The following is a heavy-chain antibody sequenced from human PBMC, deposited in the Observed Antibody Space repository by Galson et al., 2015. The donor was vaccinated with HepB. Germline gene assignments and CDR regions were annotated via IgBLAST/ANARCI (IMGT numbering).Heavy chain of an antibody. Sequence: SVKVSCKASGYTFTSYAMHWVRQAPGQRLEWMGWVNAGNGNTKYSQKFQDRLTITRDTSATTAYMEVSSLRSEDTAVYYCAREISGPLDYWGQGTLVTVSS. CDR1: GYTFTSYA. D-gene: IGHD2-15*01. J-gene: IGHJ4*02. V-gene: IGHV1-3*01. CDR3: AREISGPLDY. CDR2: VNAGNGNT.